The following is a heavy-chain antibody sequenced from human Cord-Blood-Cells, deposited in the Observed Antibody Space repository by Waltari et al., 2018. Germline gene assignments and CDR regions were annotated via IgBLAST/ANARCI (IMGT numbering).Heavy chain of an antibody. J-gene: IGHJ3*02. D-gene: IGHD1-26*01. CDR1: GSSFRSYW. Sequence: EVQLVESGGGLVQPGGSLRLSCAASGSSFRSYWMGWVRQAPGKGLEWVANIKQEGSEKYYVDSVKGRFTISRDNAKNSLYLQMNSLRAEDTAVYYCARVSGSYYGAFDIWGQGTMVTVSS. V-gene: IGHV3-7*04. CDR3: ARVSGSYYGAFDI. CDR2: IKQEGSEK.